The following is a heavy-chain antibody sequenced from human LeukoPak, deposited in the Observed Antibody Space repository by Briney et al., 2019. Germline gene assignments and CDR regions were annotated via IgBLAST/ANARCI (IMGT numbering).Heavy chain of an antibody. CDR1: GGSISSYY. J-gene: IGHJ3*02. D-gene: IGHD3-22*01. CDR2: IYTSGST. Sequence: SETLSLTCTVSGGSISSYYWSWIRQPAGKGLEWIGRIYTSGSTNYNPSLKSRVTMSVDTSKNQFSLKLSSVTAADTAVYYCAREINHYDSSGYYYRGLNVDAFDIWGQGTMVTVSP. CDR3: AREINHYDSSGYYYRGLNVDAFDI. V-gene: IGHV4-4*07.